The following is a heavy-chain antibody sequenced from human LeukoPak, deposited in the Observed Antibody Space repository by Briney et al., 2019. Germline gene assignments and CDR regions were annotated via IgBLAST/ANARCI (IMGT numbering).Heavy chain of an antibody. CDR2: IYHSGST. J-gene: IGHJ4*02. CDR3: AREGYSYGSYVDY. CDR1: GGSISSSNW. D-gene: IGHD5-18*01. V-gene: IGHV4-4*02. Sequence: SETLSLTCAVSGGSISSSNWWSWVRQPPGKGLEWIGEIYHSGSTNYNPSLKSRVTVSVDTSKNQFSLQLSSVTAADTAVYYCAREGYSYGSYVDYWGQGTLVTVSS.